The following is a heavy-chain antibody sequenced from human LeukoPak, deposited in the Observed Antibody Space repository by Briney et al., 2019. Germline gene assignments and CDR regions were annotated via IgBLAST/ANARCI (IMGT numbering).Heavy chain of an antibody. CDR3: ARRGGTTVQQWDYYYYYMDV. Sequence: GESLKISCKGSGYSFTNYWIGWVRRMPGKGLEWMGIIYPGESDIRYSPSFQGQVTISADKSISTAYLQWSSLKASDTAMYYCARRGGTTVQQWDYYYYYMDVWGKGTTVTVSS. CDR1: GYSFTNYW. D-gene: IGHD4-17*01. V-gene: IGHV5-51*01. J-gene: IGHJ6*03. CDR2: IYPGESDI.